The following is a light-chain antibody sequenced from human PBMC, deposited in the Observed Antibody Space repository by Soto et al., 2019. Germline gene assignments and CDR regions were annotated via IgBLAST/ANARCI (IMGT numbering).Light chain of an antibody. J-gene: IGKJ1*01. V-gene: IGKV3-20*01. CDR2: DAS. CDR1: QSLTSTF. Sequence: EIGLTQSPGTLSLSPGERGTLSSSASQSLTSTFLAWYQQRPGQAPRLLIYDASTRPTDIPDRFSGNGSLTDFTLTNNGLDPDDFAVYYCQQYGASPPSTFGQGTKVE. CDR3: QQYGASPPST.